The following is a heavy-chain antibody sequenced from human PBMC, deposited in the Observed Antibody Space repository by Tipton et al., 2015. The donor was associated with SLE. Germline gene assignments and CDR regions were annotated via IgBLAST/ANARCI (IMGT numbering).Heavy chain of an antibody. D-gene: IGHD2-15*01. J-gene: IGHJ4*02. CDR1: GGSFSGYY. V-gene: IGHV4-59*01. Sequence: LRLSCAVYGGSFSGYYWSWIRQPPGKGLEWIGYIYYSGSTNYNPSLKSRVTISVDTSKNQFSLKLSSVTAADTAVYYCAGTYIPCSGGSCYLYYWGQGTLVTVSS. CDR3: AGTYIPCSGGSCYLYY. CDR2: IYYSGST.